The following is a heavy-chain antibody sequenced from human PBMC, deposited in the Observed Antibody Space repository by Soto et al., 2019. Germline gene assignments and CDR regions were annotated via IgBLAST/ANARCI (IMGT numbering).Heavy chain of an antibody. CDR1: GFTFSSYA. V-gene: IGHV3-23*01. D-gene: IGHD2-2*01. CDR2: ISGSGGST. J-gene: IGHJ6*02. Sequence: GGSLRLSCAASGFTFSSYAMSWVRQAPGKGLEWVSAISGSGGSTYYADSVKGRFTISRGNSKNTLYLQMNSLRAEDTAVYYCAKPLVPAAPAYSYYCGMDVWGQGTTVTVSS. CDR3: AKPLVPAAPAYSYYCGMDV.